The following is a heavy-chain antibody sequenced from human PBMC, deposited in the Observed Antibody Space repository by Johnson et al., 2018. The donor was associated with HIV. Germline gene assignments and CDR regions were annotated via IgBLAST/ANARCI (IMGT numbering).Heavy chain of an antibody. CDR1: GFTFSRYG. Sequence: VQLVESGGGVVQPGRSLRLSCAASGFTFSRYGMHWVRQAPGKGLEWVSAISGSGGSTYYADSVKGRFTISRDNSKNTLYLQMNSLRAEDTAVYYCAKSDSGYDAFDIWGQGTMVTVSS. D-gene: IGHD5-12*01. CDR2: ISGSGGST. V-gene: IGHV3-23*04. CDR3: AKSDSGYDAFDI. J-gene: IGHJ3*02.